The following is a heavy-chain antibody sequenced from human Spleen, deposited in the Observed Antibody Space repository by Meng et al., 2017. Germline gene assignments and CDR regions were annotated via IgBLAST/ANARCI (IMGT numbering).Heavy chain of an antibody. Sequence: ASVKVSCKASGSGYYIHWVRRAPGQGLEWMGRINPKSGDTHYAQKFQARVTMTGDTSISTAYMELSGLRSDDTAMYYCARDEDISAAGKLFGDYWGQGTLVTVSS. D-gene: IGHD6-25*01. CDR1: GSGYY. CDR2: INPKSGDT. V-gene: IGHV1-2*06. CDR3: ARDEDISAAGKLFGDY. J-gene: IGHJ4*02.